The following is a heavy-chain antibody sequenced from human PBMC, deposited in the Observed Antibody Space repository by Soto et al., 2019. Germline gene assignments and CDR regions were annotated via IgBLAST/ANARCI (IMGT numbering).Heavy chain of an antibody. CDR1: GGTFSSYT. V-gene: IGHV1-69*02. CDR2: IIPILGIA. CDR3: ARGCSAGSCYGYDAFDI. Sequence: QVQLVQSGAEVKKPGSSVKVSCKASGGTFSSYTIGWVRQAPGQGLEWMGRIIPILGIANYAQKFQGRVTITADKSTSTAYMELSILRSVDTAVYYCARGCSAGSCYGYDAFDIWGQGTKVTVSS. J-gene: IGHJ3*02. D-gene: IGHD2-15*01.